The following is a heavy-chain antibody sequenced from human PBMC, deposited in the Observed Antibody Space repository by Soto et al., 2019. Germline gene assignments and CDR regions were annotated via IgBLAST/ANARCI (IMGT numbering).Heavy chain of an antibody. D-gene: IGHD2-21*01. J-gene: IGHJ6*02. Sequence: QVQLVESGGGVVQPGRSLRLSCAASGFTFSSYAMHWVRQAPGKGLEWVAVISYDGSNKYYADSVKGRFTISRDNSKNTLYLQMNSLRAEDTAVYYCASLVSSGDHTGYYYYGRDVWGQGTTVTVSS. CDR1: GFTFSSYA. CDR3: ASLVSSGDHTGYYYYGRDV. V-gene: IGHV3-30-3*01. CDR2: ISYDGSNK.